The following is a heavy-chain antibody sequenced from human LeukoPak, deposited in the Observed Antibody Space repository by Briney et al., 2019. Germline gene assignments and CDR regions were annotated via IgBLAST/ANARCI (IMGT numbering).Heavy chain of an antibody. CDR3: ARGLHYYDSSAQGDY. CDR2: ISSSSSYI. Sequence: TGGSLRLSCAASGFTFSSYSMNWVRQAPGKGLEWVSSISSSSSYIYYADSVKGRFTISRDNAKNSLYLQMNSLRAEDTAVYYCARGLHYYDSSAQGDYWGQGTLVTVSS. J-gene: IGHJ4*02. V-gene: IGHV3-21*01. D-gene: IGHD3-22*01. CDR1: GFTFSSYS.